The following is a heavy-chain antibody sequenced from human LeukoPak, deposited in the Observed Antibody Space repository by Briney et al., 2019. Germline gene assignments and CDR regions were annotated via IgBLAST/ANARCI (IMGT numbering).Heavy chain of an antibody. J-gene: IGHJ4*02. CDR3: ARVAYCVGGSCYQGDFDY. CDR1: GLTFSSYS. V-gene: IGHV3-48*01. D-gene: IGHD2-15*01. Sequence: PGGSLRLSCAASGLTFSSYSMNWVRQAPGKGLEWVSYISSSSSTIYYADSVKGRFTISRDNAKNSLYLQMNSLRAEDTAVYYCARVAYCVGGSCYQGDFDYWGQGTLVTVSS. CDR2: ISSSSSTI.